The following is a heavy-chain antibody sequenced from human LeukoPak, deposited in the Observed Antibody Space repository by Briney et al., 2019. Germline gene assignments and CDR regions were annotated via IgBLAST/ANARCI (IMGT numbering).Heavy chain of an antibody. CDR3: TTLSYDVHY. J-gene: IGHJ4*02. D-gene: IGHD3-3*01. CDR1: GFIFHNAW. CDR2: IKSNPDGGTA. Sequence: PGGSLRLSCAASGFIFHNAWMTWVRQAPGKGLEWVGRIKSNPDGGTADYAAPVKGRFIISRDDSENTLYLQLNSLKTEDTAVYYCTTLSYDVHYWGQGTLVTVSS. V-gene: IGHV3-15*05.